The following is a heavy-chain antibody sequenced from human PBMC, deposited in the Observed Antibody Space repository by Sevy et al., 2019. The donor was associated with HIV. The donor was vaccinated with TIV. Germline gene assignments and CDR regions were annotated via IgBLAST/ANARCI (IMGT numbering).Heavy chain of an antibody. Sequence: GGCLRLSCAASGFTFSSYEMNCVRQAPGKGLEWVSYISSSGSTIYYADSVKGRFTISRDNAKNSLYLQMNSLRAEDTAVYYCARDPALLWFGEAAYDYYYGMDVWGQGTLVTVSS. D-gene: IGHD3-10*01. CDR2: ISSSGSTI. CDR1: GFTFSSYE. V-gene: IGHV3-48*03. CDR3: ARDPALLWFGEAAYDYYYGMDV. J-gene: IGHJ6*02.